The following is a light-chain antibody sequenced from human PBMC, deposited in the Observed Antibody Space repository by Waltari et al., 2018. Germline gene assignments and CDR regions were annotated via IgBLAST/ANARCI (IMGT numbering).Light chain of an antibody. V-gene: IGKV1D-8*01. Sequence: VIWMTLSPSLLSASTGDRVTISCRMSQGIRSYLAWYQQKPGKAPELLIYAASTLQSGVPSRFSGSGSGTDFTLTISCLQSEDFATYYCQQYYSFPRTFGQGTKVEIK. CDR1: QGIRSY. J-gene: IGKJ1*01. CDR3: QQYYSFPRT. CDR2: AAS.